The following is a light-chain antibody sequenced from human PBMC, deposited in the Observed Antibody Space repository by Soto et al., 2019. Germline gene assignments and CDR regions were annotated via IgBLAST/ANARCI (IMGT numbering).Light chain of an antibody. V-gene: IGLV1-44*01. CDR1: DSNIGSNV. Sequence: QSVLTQSPSASGPPGQRVVISCSGSDSNIGSNVVNWYQQFPGTAPKLLIYTYNRRPSGVPDRFSGAKSGTSASLVISGLQSDDEADYYCATWDDRLRGYVFGPGTKLTVL. CDR2: TYN. CDR3: ATWDDRLRGYV. J-gene: IGLJ1*01.